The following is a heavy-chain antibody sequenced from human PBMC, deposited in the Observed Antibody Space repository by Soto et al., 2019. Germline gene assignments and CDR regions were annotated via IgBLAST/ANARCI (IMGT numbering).Heavy chain of an antibody. CDR3: EKHFDY. CDR1: GDSINSSH. J-gene: IGHJ4*02. Sequence: QMQLQESGPGLVKPSGTLSLTCAVSGDSINSSHWWSWVRQPPGKGLEWVAVISYDGSNKYYADSVKGRFTISRDNSKNTLYLQMNSLRAEDTAVYYCEKHFDYWGQGTLVTVSS. CDR2: ISYDGSNK. V-gene: IGHV3-30*18.